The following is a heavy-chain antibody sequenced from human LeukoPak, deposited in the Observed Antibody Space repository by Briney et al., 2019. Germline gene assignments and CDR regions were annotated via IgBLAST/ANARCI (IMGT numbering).Heavy chain of an antibody. CDR1: GFTFGTYY. V-gene: IGHV4-39*07. J-gene: IGHJ6*04. D-gene: IGHD3-10*01. CDR2: IYYSGST. CDR3: ARDRWFGESLDV. Sequence: PGGSLRLSCAASGFTFGTYYMSWIRQAPGKGLEWIGSIYYSGSTYYNPSLKSRVTISVDTSKNQFSLKLSSVTAADTAVYYCARDRWFGESLDVWGKGTTVTVSS.